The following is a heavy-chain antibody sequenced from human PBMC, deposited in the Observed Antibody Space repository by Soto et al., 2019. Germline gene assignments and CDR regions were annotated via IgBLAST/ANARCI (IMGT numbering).Heavy chain of an antibody. CDR1: GFRFSTYT. D-gene: IGHD4-17*01. J-gene: IGHJ4*02. V-gene: IGHV3-23*01. CDR3: AEDLTPDGDWDFDY. Sequence: PGGSLRLSCAASGFRFSTYTMSLVRQPPGQGLEWLSAVPPLGSSTFYADSVKGRFTISRDNSKNTVYLQMNNLRAEDTAVYYCAEDLTPDGDWDFDYWGQGTLVTVSS. CDR2: VPPLGSST.